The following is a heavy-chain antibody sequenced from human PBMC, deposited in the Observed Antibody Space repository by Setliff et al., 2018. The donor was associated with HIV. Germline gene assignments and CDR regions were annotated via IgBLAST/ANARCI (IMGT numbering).Heavy chain of an antibody. CDR3: SVIDY. CDR2: RYYSGST. CDR1: GASISSSTDY. Sequence: SETLSLTCTVSGASISSSTDYWGWIRQSPGKGLEWIGSRYYSGSTYQNPSLKSRVTISVDTSKNQFSLKLSSVTAADTAVYYCSVIDYWGQGTLVTVSS. V-gene: IGHV4-39*07. J-gene: IGHJ4*02.